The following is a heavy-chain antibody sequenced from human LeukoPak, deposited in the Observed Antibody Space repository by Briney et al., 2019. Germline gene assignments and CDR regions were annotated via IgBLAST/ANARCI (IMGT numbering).Heavy chain of an antibody. CDR3: ARDHYYGSGSYTFDY. CDR2: INPNSGGT. D-gene: IGHD3-10*01. V-gene: IGHV1-2*02. CDR1: GYTFTGYF. J-gene: IGHJ4*02. Sequence: GASVKVSCKSSGYTFTGYFVHWVRQAPGQGLEWMGWINPNSGGTNYAQKFQGRVTMTRDTSISTAYMELSRLRSDDTAVYYCARDHYYGSGSYTFDYWGQGTLVTVSS.